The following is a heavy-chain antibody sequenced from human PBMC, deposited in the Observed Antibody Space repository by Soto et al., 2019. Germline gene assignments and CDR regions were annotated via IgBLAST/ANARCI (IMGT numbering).Heavy chain of an antibody. CDR1: GYTFTGYY. CDR2: INPNSGGT. D-gene: IGHD2-2*01. J-gene: IGHJ6*02. Sequence: ASVKVSCKASGYTFTGYYMHWVRQAPGQGLEWMGWINPNSGGTNYAQKLQGWVTMTRDTSISTAYMELSRLRSDDTAVYYCATYRVLYGMDVWGQGTTVTVSS. CDR3: ATYRVLYGMDV. V-gene: IGHV1-2*04.